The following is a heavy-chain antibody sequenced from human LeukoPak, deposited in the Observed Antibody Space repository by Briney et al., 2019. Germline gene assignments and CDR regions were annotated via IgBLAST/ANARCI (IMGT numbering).Heavy chain of an antibody. J-gene: IGHJ4*02. CDR3: ARDSGDTANYYFDY. V-gene: IGHV1-69*04. CDR1: GGTFSSYA. Sequence: SVEVSCKASGGTFSSYAISWVRQAPGQGLEWMGRIIPILGIANYAQKFQGGVTITADKSTSTAYMELSSLRSEDTAVYYCARDSGDTANYYFDYWGQGTLVTVSS. D-gene: IGHD5-18*01. CDR2: IIPILGIA.